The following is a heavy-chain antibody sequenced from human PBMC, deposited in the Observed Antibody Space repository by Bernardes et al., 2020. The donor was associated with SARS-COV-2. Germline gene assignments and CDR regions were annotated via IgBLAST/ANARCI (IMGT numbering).Heavy chain of an antibody. CDR2: ISSSGSHT. J-gene: IGHJ4*02. CDR1: TFTFTDYY. V-gene: IGHV3-11*06. D-gene: IGHD4-17*01. Sequence: GSLRLSCVASTFTFTDYYMAWIRQAPGKGLELVSYISSSGSHTEYGDSVKGRFTISRDNAKNTVYLQMHSLRANDTAVYYCARDYFGDYTFEYWGQGTLVTVSS. CDR3: ARDYFGDYTFEY.